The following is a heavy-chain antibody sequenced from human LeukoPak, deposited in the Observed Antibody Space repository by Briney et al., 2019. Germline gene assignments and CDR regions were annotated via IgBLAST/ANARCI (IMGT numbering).Heavy chain of an antibody. Sequence: ASVKVSCKASGYTFTSYGISWVRQAPGQGLEWMGIINPSGGSTSYAQKFQGRVTMTRDTSTSTVYMELSSLRSEDTAVYYCARDETEGIRYFDWLYFSTRSWFDPWGQGTLVTVSS. CDR2: INPSGGST. D-gene: IGHD3-9*01. J-gene: IGHJ5*02. CDR3: ARDETEGIRYFDWLYFSTRSWFDP. V-gene: IGHV1-46*01. CDR1: GYTFTSYG.